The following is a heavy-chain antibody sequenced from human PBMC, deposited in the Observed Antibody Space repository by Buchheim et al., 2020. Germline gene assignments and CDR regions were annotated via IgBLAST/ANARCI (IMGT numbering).Heavy chain of an antibody. CDR1: GFAFSSYW. J-gene: IGHJ4*02. CDR2: IKSDGSST. D-gene: IGHD2-21*02. Sequence: EVQLVESGGGFVQPGGSLRLSCAASGFAFSSYWMHWVRQGPGKGLVWVSRIKSDGSSTSYADSVKGRFTISSDHAKNTLYLQMNSLRAEDTAVYYCATGGGDRYSGYWGQGTL. CDR3: ATGGGDRYSGY. V-gene: IGHV3-74*01.